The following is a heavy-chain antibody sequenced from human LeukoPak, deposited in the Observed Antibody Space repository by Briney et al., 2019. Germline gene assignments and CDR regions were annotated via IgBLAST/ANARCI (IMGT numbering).Heavy chain of an antibody. D-gene: IGHD3-10*01. J-gene: IGHJ4*02. V-gene: IGHV3-53*01. CDR1: GFTVSSNY. Sequence: GGSLRLSCAASGFTVSSNYMSWVRQAPGKGLEWVSVIYSGGSTYYADSVKGRFTVSRDNSKNTLYLQMNSLRAEDTAVYYCASARSQYYFDYWGQGTLVTVSS. CDR2: IYSGGST. CDR3: ASARSQYYFDY.